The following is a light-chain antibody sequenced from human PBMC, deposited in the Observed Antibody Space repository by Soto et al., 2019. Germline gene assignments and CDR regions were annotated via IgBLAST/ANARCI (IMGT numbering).Light chain of an antibody. CDR1: SSNIGSNT. CDR3: AAWDDSLTGVV. J-gene: IGLJ3*02. V-gene: IGLV1-44*01. Sequence: QLVLTQPPSASGTPGQRVTISCSGSSSNIGSNTVHWYQQLPGTAPKLLIYSNNQRPSGVPDRFSASKSDTSASLAISGLQSEDEADYYCAAWDDSLTGVVFGGGTKLTVL. CDR2: SNN.